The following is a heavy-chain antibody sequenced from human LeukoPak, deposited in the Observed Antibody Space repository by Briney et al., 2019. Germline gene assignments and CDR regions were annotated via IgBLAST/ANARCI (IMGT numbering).Heavy chain of an antibody. Sequence: ASVKVSCKASGYTFTSYYMHWVRQAPGQGLEWMGIINPSGGSTSYAQKFQGRVTMTRDTSTSTVYMELSSLRSEDTAVYYCARDHSEWRSSSGLGWFDPWGRRSLVTVSS. CDR3: ARDHSEWRSSSGLGWFDP. CDR1: GYTFTSYY. V-gene: IGHV1-46*01. CDR2: INPSGGST. D-gene: IGHD6-13*01. J-gene: IGHJ5*02.